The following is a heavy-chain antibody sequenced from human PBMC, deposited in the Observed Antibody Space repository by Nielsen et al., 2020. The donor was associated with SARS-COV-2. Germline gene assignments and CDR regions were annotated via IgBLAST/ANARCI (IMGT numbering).Heavy chain of an antibody. J-gene: IGHJ4*02. CDR2: ISSSSSYI. CDR3: ARDHFDY. Sequence: GESLKISCAASGFTFSSYAMSWVRQAPGKGLEWVSSISSSSSYIYYADSVKGRFTISRDNSKNTLYLQMNSLRAEDTAVYYCARDHFDYWGQGTLVTVSS. V-gene: IGHV3-21*01. CDR1: GFTFSSYA.